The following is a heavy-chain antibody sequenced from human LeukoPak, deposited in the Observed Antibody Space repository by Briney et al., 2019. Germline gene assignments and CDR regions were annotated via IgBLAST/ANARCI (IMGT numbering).Heavy chain of an antibody. CDR1: GFTFSAYA. CDR2: IISSGTYI. CDR3: ARDGDILTGYYFDY. V-gene: IGHV3-21*01. Sequence: GGSLRLSCEASGFTFSAYAMTWVRQAPGKGLEWVSSIISSGTYIYYADSVKGRFTISRDNARNSLSLQMNSLRVEDTAVYYCARDGDILTGYYFDYWGQGTLVTVSS. J-gene: IGHJ4*02. D-gene: IGHD3-9*01.